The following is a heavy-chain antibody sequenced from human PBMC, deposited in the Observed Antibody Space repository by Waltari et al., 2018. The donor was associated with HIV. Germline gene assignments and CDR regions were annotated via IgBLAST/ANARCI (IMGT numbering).Heavy chain of an antibody. V-gene: IGHV1-69*01. CDR3: AREIYSSSETVYNWFDP. D-gene: IGHD6-13*01. CDR1: GGTFSSYA. J-gene: IGHJ5*02. Sequence: QVQLVQSGAEVKKPGSSVKVSCKASGGTFSSYAISWVRQAPGQGLEWMGGNIPIFGTANYGQKFQGRVTITADESTSTAYMELSSLRSEDTAVYYCAREIYSSSETVYNWFDPWGQGTLVTVSS. CDR2: NIPIFGTA.